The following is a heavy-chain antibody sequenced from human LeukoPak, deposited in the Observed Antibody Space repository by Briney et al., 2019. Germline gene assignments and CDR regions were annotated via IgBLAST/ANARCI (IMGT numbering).Heavy chain of an antibody. J-gene: IGHJ4*02. CDR2: INHSGST. CDR1: GGSISSYY. D-gene: IGHD3-10*01. CDR3: ARGRGYYYGSGSYYGY. V-gene: IGHV4-34*01. Sequence: SETLSLTCTVSGGSISSYYWSWIRQPPGKGLEWIGEINHSGSTNYNPSLESRVTISVDTSKNQFSLKLSSVTAADTAVYYCARGRGYYYGSGSYYGYWGQGTLVTVSS.